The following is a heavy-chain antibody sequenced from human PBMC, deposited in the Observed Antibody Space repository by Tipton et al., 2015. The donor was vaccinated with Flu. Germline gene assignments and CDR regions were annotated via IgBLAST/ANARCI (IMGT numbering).Heavy chain of an antibody. Sequence: QLGQSGAEVKKPGSSVKVSCKASGGTFSSYAISWVRQAPGQGLEWMGRIIPILGIANYAQKFQGRVTITADKSTSTAYMELSSLRSEDTAVYYCARDPGNGYNLYYFDYWGQGTLVTVSS. CDR3: ARDPGNGYNLYYFDY. V-gene: IGHV1-69*09. CDR2: IIPILGIA. D-gene: IGHD5-24*01. J-gene: IGHJ4*02. CDR1: GGTFSSYA.